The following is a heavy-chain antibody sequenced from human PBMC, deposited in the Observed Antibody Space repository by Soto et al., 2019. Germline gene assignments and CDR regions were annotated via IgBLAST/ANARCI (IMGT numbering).Heavy chain of an antibody. J-gene: IGHJ6*02. CDR1: GYPFTSYA. Sequence: ASVKVSCKASGYPFTSYAMHWVRQAPGQRLEWMGWINAGNGNTKYSQKFQGRVTITRDTSASTAYMELSSLRSEDTAVYYCARDWLGYCSSTSCLPDYYGMDVWGQGTTVTVSS. D-gene: IGHD2-2*01. V-gene: IGHV1-3*01. CDR2: INAGNGNT. CDR3: ARDWLGYCSSTSCLPDYYGMDV.